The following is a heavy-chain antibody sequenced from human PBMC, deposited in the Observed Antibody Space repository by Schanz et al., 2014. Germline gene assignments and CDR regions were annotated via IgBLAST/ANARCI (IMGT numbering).Heavy chain of an antibody. CDR2: IDHAGST. D-gene: IGHD3-10*01. V-gene: IGHV4-34*01. CDR1: GGSFSDYH. Sequence: QVQLQQWGAGLVKPSQTLSLTCAVYGGSFSDYHWSWIRQAPGKGLEWIGDIDHAGSTDYRPSLMSRAPISVDPSKGQFSLRLTSVTAADTAVYYCARVPRLNLFHDSRSFDSWGQGLLVTVSS. CDR3: ARVPRLNLFHDSRSFDS. J-gene: IGHJ4*02.